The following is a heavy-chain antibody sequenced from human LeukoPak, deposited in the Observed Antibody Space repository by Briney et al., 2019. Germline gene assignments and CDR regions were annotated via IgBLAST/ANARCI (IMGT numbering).Heavy chain of an antibody. CDR3: ARPRAPACTDFGY. D-gene: IGHD6-13*01. CDR1: GYSFTNTF. CDR2: IYPGDSDT. J-gene: IGHJ4*02. Sequence: LGESLKISCKASGYSFTNTFFGWVRQLPGKGLEWMVIIYPGDSDTRYSPSFQGQVTISVDKAISTAYLQRSSLKASDTAMYYCARPRAPACTDFGYWGQGTLVTVSS. V-gene: IGHV5-51*01.